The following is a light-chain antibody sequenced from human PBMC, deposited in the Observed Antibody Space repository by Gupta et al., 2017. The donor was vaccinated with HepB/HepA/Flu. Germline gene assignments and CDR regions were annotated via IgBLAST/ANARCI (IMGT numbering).Light chain of an antibody. CDR1: SSNIGAGYD. Sequence: QSVLTHPPSVSGAPVQRVTITCTGSSSNIGAGYDVHWYQQLPGTVPKVIIYINSNRPSGVPDRFSGSKSGTSASLAITGLQAEDEADYYCQSYDSSLSGVVFGGGTKLTVL. J-gene: IGLJ2*01. CDR2: INS. CDR3: QSYDSSLSGVV. V-gene: IGLV1-40*01.